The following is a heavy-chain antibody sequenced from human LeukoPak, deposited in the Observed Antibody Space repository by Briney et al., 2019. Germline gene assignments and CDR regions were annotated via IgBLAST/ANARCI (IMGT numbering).Heavy chain of an antibody. CDR2: ISAYNGST. V-gene: IGHV1-18*01. D-gene: IGHD3-10*01. Sequence: ASVKVSCKASGYTFTSYGISWVRQAPGQGLEWMGWISAYNGSTNYAQKLQGRVTMTTDTSTSTAYMELRSLRSDDTAVYYCARAYYYGSGSYYNPFDYWGQGTLVTVSS. CDR3: ARAYYYGSGSYYNPFDY. CDR1: GYTFTSYG. J-gene: IGHJ4*02.